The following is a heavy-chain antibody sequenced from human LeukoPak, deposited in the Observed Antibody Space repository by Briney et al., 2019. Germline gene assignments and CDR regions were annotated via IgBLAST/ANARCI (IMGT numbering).Heavy chain of an antibody. J-gene: IGHJ3*01. Sequence: GGSLRLSCAASGFTFSDYYMSWIRQAPGKGLEWVSYISSSSSYTNYADSVKGRFTISRDNAKNSLYLQMNSLRAEDTAVYYCTTDWGTGTSYVRAFDLWGQGTMVTVSS. CDR3: TTDWGTGTSYVRAFDL. CDR2: ISSSSSYT. CDR1: GFTFSDYY. V-gene: IGHV3-11*05. D-gene: IGHD3-16*01.